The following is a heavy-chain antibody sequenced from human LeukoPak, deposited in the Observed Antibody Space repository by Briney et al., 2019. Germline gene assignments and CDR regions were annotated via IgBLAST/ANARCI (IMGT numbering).Heavy chain of an antibody. D-gene: IGHD3-22*01. J-gene: IGHJ1*01. CDR1: GFTFSSYA. Sequence: GGSLRLSCAASGFTFSSYAMTWVRQAPGKGLEWVSAISGSGGNTYYADSVKGRFTISRDNSKTMLYLQMNSLRVEDTAVYYCAGDRRYDSSGYFQHWGQGTLVTVSS. CDR3: AGDRRYDSSGYFQH. CDR2: ISGSGGNT. V-gene: IGHV3-23*01.